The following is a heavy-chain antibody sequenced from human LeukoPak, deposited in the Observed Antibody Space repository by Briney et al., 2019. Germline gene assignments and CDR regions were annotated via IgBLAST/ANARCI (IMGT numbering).Heavy chain of an antibody. D-gene: IGHD3-3*01. CDR3: ARLLGPRFLEWPLDY. CDR1: GYSFTSYW. V-gene: IGHV5-51*01. J-gene: IGHJ4*02. Sequence: GESLKISCKGSGYSFTSYWIGWVRQMPGKGLEWMGVIYPGDSDTRYSPSFQGQVTISADKSISTAYLQWSSLKTSDTAMYYCARLLGPRFLEWPLDYWGQGTLVTVSS. CDR2: IYPGDSDT.